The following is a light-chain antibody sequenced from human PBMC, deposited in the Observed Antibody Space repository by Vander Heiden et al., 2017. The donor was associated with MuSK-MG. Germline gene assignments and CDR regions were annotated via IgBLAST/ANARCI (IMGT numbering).Light chain of an antibody. CDR3: SAFTSAGTQV. V-gene: IGLV2-14*03. CDR2: GVY. J-gene: IGLJ2*01. CDR1: SSDIGAYNY. Sequence: SALTQPASVSGSPGQSITISGTGSSSDIGAYNYVSWYQQNPDNATKLIVYGVYNRPSGVSNRFSGSKSGATASLTISGLRTEDEGHYYCSAFTSAGTQVFGGGTKVTVL.